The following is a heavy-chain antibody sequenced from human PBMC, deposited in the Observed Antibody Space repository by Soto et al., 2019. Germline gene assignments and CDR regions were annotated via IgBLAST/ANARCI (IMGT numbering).Heavy chain of an antibody. Sequence: ASVKVSCKASGGTFSSYAISWVRQAPGQGLEWMGGIIPIFGTANYAQKFQGRVTITADESTSTAYMELSSLRSEDTAVYYCARVAHYYYYGMDVWGQGTTVTVSS. J-gene: IGHJ6*02. CDR1: GGTFSSYA. CDR3: ARVAHYYYYGMDV. V-gene: IGHV1-69*13. CDR2: IIPIFGTA.